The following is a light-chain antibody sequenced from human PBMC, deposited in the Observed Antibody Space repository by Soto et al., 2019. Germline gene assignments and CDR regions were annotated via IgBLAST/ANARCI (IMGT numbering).Light chain of an antibody. CDR1: SGSIATNY. CDR3: QSNGGSNQV. CDR2: ETN. V-gene: IGLV6-57*03. J-gene: IGLJ2*01. Sequence: NFMLTQPHSVSGSPGRTVTISCTRSSGSIATNYVQWYQQRPGSAPTTVIVETNQRPSAVPDRFSGCIDGSSKSASPSIAGMRTEEGEDYRCQSNGGSNQVFGAGTKLTVL.